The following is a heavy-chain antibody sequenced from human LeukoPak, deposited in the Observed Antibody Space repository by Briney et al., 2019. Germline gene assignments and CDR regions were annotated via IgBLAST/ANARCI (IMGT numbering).Heavy chain of an antibody. CDR2: ISYDGSNK. D-gene: IGHD6-13*01. V-gene: IGHV3-30*18. CDR1: GFTFSSYG. Sequence: GRSLRLSCAASGFTFSSYGMHWVRQAPGKGLEWVAVISYDGSNKYYADSVKGRFTISRDNSKNTLYLQMNSLRAEDTVVYYCAKVVAAAAFYYYYGMDVWGQGTTVTVSS. J-gene: IGHJ6*02. CDR3: AKVVAAAAFYYYYGMDV.